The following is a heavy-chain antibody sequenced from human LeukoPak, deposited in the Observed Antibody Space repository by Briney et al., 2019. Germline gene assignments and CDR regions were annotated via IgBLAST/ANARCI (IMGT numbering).Heavy chain of an antibody. CDR1: GFTFSSYA. CDR3: ARGGRGSGLGSGLDP. D-gene: IGHD3-10*01. V-gene: IGHV3-23*01. CDR2: ISGSGGST. J-gene: IGHJ5*02. Sequence: GGSLRLSCAASGFTFSSYAMSWVRQAPGKWLEWVSAISGSGGSTYYADSVKGRFTISRDNSKNTLYLQMNSLRPEDTAVYYCARGGRGSGLGSGLDPWGRGTLVTVSS.